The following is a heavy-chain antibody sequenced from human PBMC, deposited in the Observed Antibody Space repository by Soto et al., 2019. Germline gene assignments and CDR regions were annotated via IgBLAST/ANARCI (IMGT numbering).Heavy chain of an antibody. CDR1: GGSLSSYY. CDR3: ARRAREGSSVYYYYYMAV. Sequence: SDTLSLTCTVSGGSLSSYYWSWIRQPPGKGLEWIGYIYYSGSTNYNPSLKSRVTISVDTSKNQFSLKLSSVTAADTAVYYCARRAREGSSVYYYYYMAVWGKGNTVTVSS. D-gene: IGHD1-26*01. V-gene: IGHV4-59*08. CDR2: IYYSGST. J-gene: IGHJ6*03.